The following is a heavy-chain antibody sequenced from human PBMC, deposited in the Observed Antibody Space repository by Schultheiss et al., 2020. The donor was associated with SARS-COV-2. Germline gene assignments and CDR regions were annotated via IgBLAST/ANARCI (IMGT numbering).Heavy chain of an antibody. J-gene: IGHJ6*02. Sequence: SETLSLTCTVSGVSVSGYFWSWIRQPPGKGLEWVGYIYSSGRPNYNPSLKSRVTMSINTSKNQFSLKLTSVTAADTAVYYCARLRSDDYSNIYYYYGMDVWGQGTTVTVSS. CDR3: ARLRSDDYSNIYYYYGMDV. D-gene: IGHD4-11*01. CDR1: GVSVSGYF. CDR2: IYSSGRP. V-gene: IGHV4-59*08.